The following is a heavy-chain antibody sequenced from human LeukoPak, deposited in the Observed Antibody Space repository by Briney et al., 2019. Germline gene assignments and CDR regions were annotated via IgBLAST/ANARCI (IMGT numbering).Heavy chain of an antibody. CDR1: GGTFSSYA. CDR2: IIPIFGTT. Sequence: SVKVSCKASGGTFSSYAISWVRQAPGQGLEWMGGIIPIFGTTNYAQKFQGRVTITADESTSTAYMELSSLRSEDTAVYYCARVIAAIPQNWFDPWGQGTLVTVSS. D-gene: IGHD6-13*01. J-gene: IGHJ5*02. CDR3: ARVIAAIPQNWFDP. V-gene: IGHV1-69*13.